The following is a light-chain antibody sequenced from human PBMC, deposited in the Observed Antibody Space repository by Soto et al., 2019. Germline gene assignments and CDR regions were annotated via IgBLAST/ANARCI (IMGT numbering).Light chain of an antibody. CDR3: CSYAGSYTWV. CDR2: DVS. CDR1: SSDVGGYNY. V-gene: IGLV2-11*01. Sequence: QSVLTQPRSVSGSPGQSVTISCTGTSSDVGGYNYVSWYQQHPGKAPKLMIYDVSKRPSGVPDRFSSSKSGNTASLTISGLQAEDEADYYCCSYAGSYTWVFGGGTKVTVL. J-gene: IGLJ3*02.